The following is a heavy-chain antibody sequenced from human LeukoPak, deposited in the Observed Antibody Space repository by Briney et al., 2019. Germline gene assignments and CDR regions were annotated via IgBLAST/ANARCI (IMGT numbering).Heavy chain of an antibody. J-gene: IGHJ4*02. D-gene: IGHD3-22*01. Sequence: GGSLRLSCTASGFTFRMYAMSWVRQAPGKGLESVASIIYDGRHTYYAASVKGRFTISRDNSQNTLYLQMNSLRAEDTALYYCAKDGLSYDGSTHVYYFQSLGQGALVTVSS. CDR2: IIYDGRHT. V-gene: IGHV3-23*01. CDR1: GFTFRMYA. CDR3: AKDGLSYDGSTHVYYFQS.